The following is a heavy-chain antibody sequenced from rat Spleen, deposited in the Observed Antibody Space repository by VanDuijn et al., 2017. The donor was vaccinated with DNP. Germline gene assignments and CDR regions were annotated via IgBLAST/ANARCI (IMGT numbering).Heavy chain of an antibody. D-gene: IGHD1-3*01. CDR2: IIYDGSST. J-gene: IGHJ1*01. CDR1: GFTFSDYD. Sequence: EVQLVESGGGLVQPGNSLKLSCAASGFTFSDYDMAWVRQSPKKGLEWVATIIYDGSSTYYRDSVRGRFTISRDHAKSTLYLQMDSLRSGDTATYFCSRHGRVTTVATYWYFDFWGPGTMVTVSS. V-gene: IGHV5S10*01. CDR3: SRHGRVTTVATYWYFDF.